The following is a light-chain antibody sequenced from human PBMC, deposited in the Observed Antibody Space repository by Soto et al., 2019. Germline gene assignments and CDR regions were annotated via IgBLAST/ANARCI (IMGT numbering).Light chain of an antibody. CDR2: KAS. J-gene: IGKJ1*01. CDR3: LQNHNYPRT. V-gene: IGKV1-5*03. CDR1: QTISSW. Sequence: DIQMTQSPSTLSGSVGDRVTITCRASQTISSWLAWYQQKPGKAPKLLIYKASTLKSGVPSRFSGSGSGTEFTLTITSLRPEDSAIYYCLQNHNYPRTFGQGTKVDIK.